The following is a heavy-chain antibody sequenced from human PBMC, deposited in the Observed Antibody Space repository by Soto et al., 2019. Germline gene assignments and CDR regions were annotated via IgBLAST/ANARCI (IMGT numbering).Heavy chain of an antibody. CDR1: GGSISSGGYY. CDR2: IYYSGST. D-gene: IGHD6-13*01. CDR3: ARVGYSSQEMVDWFDP. Sequence: SETLSLTCTVSGGSISSGGYYWSWIRQHPGKGLEWIGYIYYSGSTYYNPSLKSRITISVDTSKNQFSLKLSSVTAADTAVYYCARVGYSSQEMVDWFDPWGQGTLVTVSS. J-gene: IGHJ5*02. V-gene: IGHV4-31*03.